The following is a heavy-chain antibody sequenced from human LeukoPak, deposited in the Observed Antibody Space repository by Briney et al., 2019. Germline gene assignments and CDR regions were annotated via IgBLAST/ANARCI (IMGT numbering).Heavy chain of an antibody. CDR3: ARDLAAAGTPPPY. CDR2: ISSSSSYI. J-gene: IGHJ4*02. V-gene: IGHV3-21*01. Sequence: GGSLRLSCAASGFTFSSYAMSWVRQAPGKGLEWVSSISSSSSYIYYADSVKGRFTISRDNAKNSLYLQMNSLRAEDTAVYYCARDLAAAGTPPPYWGQGTLATVSS. D-gene: IGHD6-13*01. CDR1: GFTFSSYA.